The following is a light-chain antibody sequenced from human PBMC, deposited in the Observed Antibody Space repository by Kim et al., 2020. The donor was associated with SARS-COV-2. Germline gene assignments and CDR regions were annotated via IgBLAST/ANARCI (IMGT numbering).Light chain of an antibody. V-gene: IGKV1-5*03. J-gene: IGKJ2*01. CDR2: KAS. Sequence: ASVGDRVPSPCRASQSISSWLAWYQQKPGKAPKLLIYKASSLESGVPSRFSGSGSGTEFTLTISSLQPDDFATYYCQQYNSYSPYTFGQGTKLEI. CDR3: QQYNSYSPYT. CDR1: QSISSW.